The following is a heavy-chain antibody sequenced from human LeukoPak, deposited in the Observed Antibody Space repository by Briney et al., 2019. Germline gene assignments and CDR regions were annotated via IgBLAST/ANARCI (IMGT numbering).Heavy chain of an antibody. Sequence: GGSLRLSCAASGFTFSYHDMYWVRQAPGEGLECVASIGRQSGASTYYAASVKGRFTVSRDNSKNTLYLQMNSLRAEDTAVYYCAKSPAWRGSGYFDYWGQGTLVTVSS. CDR2: IGRQSGAST. CDR1: GFTFSYHD. D-gene: IGHD3-3*01. CDR3: AKSPAWRGSGYFDY. V-gene: IGHV3-23*01. J-gene: IGHJ4*02.